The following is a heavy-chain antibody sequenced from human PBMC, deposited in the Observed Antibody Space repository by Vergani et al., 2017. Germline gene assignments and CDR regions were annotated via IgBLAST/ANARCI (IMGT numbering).Heavy chain of an antibody. V-gene: IGHV1-18*04. D-gene: IGHD3-9*01. CDR1: GYTFNSYG. J-gene: IGHJ4*02. CDR2: ISAYNGNT. CDR3: ARIYDILTCYYNREWYVDY. Sequence: QVQLVQSGAEVKKPGASVKVSCKASGYTFNSYGISWVRQAPGQGLEWMGWISAYNGNTNYAQKLQGRFTMNTETSTSTAYMELRSLRSDDTAVYYCARIYDILTCYYNREWYVDYWGQGTLVTVSS.